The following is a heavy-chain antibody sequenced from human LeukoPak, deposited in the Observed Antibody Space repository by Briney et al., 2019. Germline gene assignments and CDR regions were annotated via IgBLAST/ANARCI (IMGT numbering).Heavy chain of an antibody. CDR2: ISSSSSYI. Sequence: GGSLRLSCAASGFTFSSYSMNWVRQAPGKGLEWVSSISSSSSYIYYADSVKGRFTISRDNAKNSLYLQMNSLRAEDTAVYYCARKIAAAGTGSGCFDYWGQGTLVTVSS. CDR3: ARKIAAAGTGSGCFDY. J-gene: IGHJ4*02. D-gene: IGHD6-13*01. CDR1: GFTFSSYS. V-gene: IGHV3-21*01.